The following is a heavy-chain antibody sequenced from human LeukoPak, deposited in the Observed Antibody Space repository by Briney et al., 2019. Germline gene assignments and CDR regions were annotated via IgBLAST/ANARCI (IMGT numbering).Heavy chain of an antibody. D-gene: IGHD2-15*01. CDR2: TYYRSKWST. CDR1: GDSVSDNGAA. V-gene: IGHV6-1*01. CDR3: AEGFGGRVRS. Sequence: SQTLSLTCAISGDSVSDNGAAWNWIRQSPSRGLGWLGRTYYRSKWSTDYALFVKSRITISADTSKNQFSLQLNSVNPEDTAVYYCAEGFGGRVRSWGQGTLVTVSS. J-gene: IGHJ4*02.